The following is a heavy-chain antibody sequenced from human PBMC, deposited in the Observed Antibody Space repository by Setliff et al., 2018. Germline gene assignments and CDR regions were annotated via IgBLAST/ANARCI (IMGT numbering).Heavy chain of an antibody. Sequence: KPSETLSLTCAVYGGSFSGYYWSWIRQPPGKGLEWIGEINHSGSTNYNPSLKSRVTISVDTSKNQFSLKLSSVTAADTAVYYCARGAVVGVSDAFDIWGQGTMVTVSS. J-gene: IGHJ3*02. V-gene: IGHV4-34*01. D-gene: IGHD1-26*01. CDR1: GGSFSGYY. CDR3: ARGAVVGVSDAFDI. CDR2: INHSGST.